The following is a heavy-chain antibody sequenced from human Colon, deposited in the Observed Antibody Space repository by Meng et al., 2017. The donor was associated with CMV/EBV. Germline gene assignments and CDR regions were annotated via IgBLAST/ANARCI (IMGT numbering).Heavy chain of an antibody. Sequence: GGSLRLSCAASGFTVTNNFMTWVRQAPGKGLEWVSLTYNDGSTYYADSVKGRFTISRDTSKNMVNLQMNNLRGEDAAVYYCAREPGHCSSTSCYTEGYYFDTWGQGTMVTVSS. D-gene: IGHD2-2*02. CDR1: GFTVTNNF. CDR3: AREPGHCSSTSCYTEGYYFDT. V-gene: IGHV3-53*05. CDR2: TYNDGST. J-gene: IGHJ4*02.